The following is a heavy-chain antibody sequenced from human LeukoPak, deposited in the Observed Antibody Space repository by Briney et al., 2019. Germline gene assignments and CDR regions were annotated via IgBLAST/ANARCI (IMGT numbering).Heavy chain of an antibody. J-gene: IGHJ4*02. D-gene: IGHD4-17*01. Sequence: ASVKVSCKASGYTFTTYAMNWVRQAPGQGLEWMGWINPNSGGTNYAQKFQGRVTMTRDTSISTAYMELSSLRSDDTAVYYCAVDYGDYVVSYWGQGTLVTVSS. V-gene: IGHV1-2*02. CDR1: GYTFTTYA. CDR3: AVDYGDYVVSY. CDR2: INPNSGGT.